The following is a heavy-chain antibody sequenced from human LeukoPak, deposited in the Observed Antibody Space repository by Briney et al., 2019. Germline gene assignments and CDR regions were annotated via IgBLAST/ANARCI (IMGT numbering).Heavy chain of an antibody. V-gene: IGHV3-23*01. CDR1: GFTLSSYA. Sequence: PGGSLRLSCAASGFTLSSYAMSWIRQVPAKGLEWVSAISTTTYYADFVEGRFTISRDNSKNTLYLQMNSLRAEDTAVYYCAKPIGPRYGDYHNSCFDSWGQGTLVTVSS. J-gene: IGHJ5*01. D-gene: IGHD4-17*01. CDR2: ISTTT. CDR3: AKPIGPRYGDYHNSCFDS.